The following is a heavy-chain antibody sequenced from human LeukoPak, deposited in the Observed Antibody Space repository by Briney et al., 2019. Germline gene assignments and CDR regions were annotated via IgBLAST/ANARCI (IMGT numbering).Heavy chain of an antibody. Sequence: SETLSLTCTVSGGSVSSSIYYWGWIRQPPGKGLEWIGSTYYSGSTSYNPSLKSRVTISVDTSKNQFSLKLTSVTAADTAVYYCASRNDILTGYVFDFWGQGTLVTVSS. CDR2: TYYSGST. CDR1: GGSVSSSIYY. CDR3: ASRNDILTGYVFDF. V-gene: IGHV4-39*01. J-gene: IGHJ4*02. D-gene: IGHD3-9*01.